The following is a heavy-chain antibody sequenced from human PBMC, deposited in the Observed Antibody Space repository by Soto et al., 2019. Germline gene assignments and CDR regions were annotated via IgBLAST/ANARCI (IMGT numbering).Heavy chain of an antibody. D-gene: IGHD6-13*01. CDR1: GGSISSYY. Sequence: SETLSLTCTVSGGSISSYYWSWIRQPPGKGLEWIGYIYYSGSTNYNPSLKSRVTISVDTSKNQFSLKLSSVTAADTAVYYCARVLQGIAAADYYMDVWGKGTTVTVSS. CDR3: ARVLQGIAAADYYMDV. V-gene: IGHV4-59*08. J-gene: IGHJ6*03. CDR2: IYYSGST.